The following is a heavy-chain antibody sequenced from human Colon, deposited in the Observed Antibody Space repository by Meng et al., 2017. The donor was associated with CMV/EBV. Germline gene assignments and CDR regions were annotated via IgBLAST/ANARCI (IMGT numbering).Heavy chain of an antibody. CDR2: MDPGSGNS. J-gene: IGHJ4*02. Sequence: QVQLVQSGAEVKKPGASVKVSCKASGYSFASYDLNWVRLTDGQGLEWVAWMDPGSGNSTHAQRLQGRITLTRDTSTTTAYMELTNLRSEDTAVYFCARGSSWFVYWGQGTLVTVSS. CDR3: ARGSSWFVY. CDR1: GYSFASYD. D-gene: IGHD6-13*01. V-gene: IGHV1-8*01.